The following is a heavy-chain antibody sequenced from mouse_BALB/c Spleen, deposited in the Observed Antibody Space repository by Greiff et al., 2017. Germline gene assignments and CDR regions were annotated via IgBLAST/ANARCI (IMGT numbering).Heavy chain of an antibody. D-gene: IGHD3-2*01. CDR3: ARSTARATDG. CDR2: IYPGGGYP. J-gene: IGHJ2*01. CDR1: GYTFTNYW. Sequence: QVQLQQSGAELVRPGTSVKISCKASGYTFTNYWLGWVKQRPGHGLEWIGDIYPGGGYPNYNEKFKGKATLTADTSSSTAYMQLSSLTSEDSAVYFCARSTARATDGWGQGTTLTVAS. V-gene: IGHV1-63*02.